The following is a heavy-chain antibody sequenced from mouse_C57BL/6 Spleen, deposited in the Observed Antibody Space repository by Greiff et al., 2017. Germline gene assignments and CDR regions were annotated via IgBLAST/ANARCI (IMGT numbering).Heavy chain of an antibody. J-gene: IGHJ4*01. CDR2: IYPGDGDT. CDR3: ATLRAMDY. CDR1: GYAFSSSW. V-gene: IGHV1-82*01. Sequence: QVQLQQSGPELVKPGASVKVSCKASGYAFSSSWMNWVKQRPGKGLEWIGRIYPGDGDTNYNGKFKGKATLTADKSSSTAYMQLSSLTAEDSAVYFCATLRAMDYWGQGTSVTVSS.